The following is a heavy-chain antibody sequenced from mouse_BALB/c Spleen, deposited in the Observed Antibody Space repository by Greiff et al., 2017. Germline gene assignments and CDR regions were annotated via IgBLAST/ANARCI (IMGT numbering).Heavy chain of an antibody. CDR1: GFTFSSFG. V-gene: IGHV5-17*02. J-gene: IGHJ4*01. CDR3: AGGYEGYYAMDY. CDR2: ISSGSSTI. D-gene: IGHD2-2*01. Sequence: EVKLVESGGGLVQPGGSRKLSCAASGFTFSSFGMHWVRQAPEKGLEWVAYISSGSSTIYYADTVKGRFTISRDNPKNTLFLQMTSLRSEDTAMYYCAGGYEGYYAMDYWGQGTSVTVSS.